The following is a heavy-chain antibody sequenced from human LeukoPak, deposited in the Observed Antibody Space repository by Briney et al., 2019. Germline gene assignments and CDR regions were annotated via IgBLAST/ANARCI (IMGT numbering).Heavy chain of an antibody. V-gene: IGHV3-21*01. J-gene: IGHJ6*02. CDR2: ISSSSSYI. D-gene: IGHD3-22*01. CDR3: ARVRVYYDSSGYSQGMDV. CDR1: GFTFSSYS. Sequence: GSLRLXXXXSGFTFSSYSMNWVRQAPGKGLEWVSSISSSSSYIYYADSVKGRFTISRDNAKNSLYLQMNSLRAEDTAVYYCARVRVYYDSSGYSQGMDVWGQGTTVTVSS.